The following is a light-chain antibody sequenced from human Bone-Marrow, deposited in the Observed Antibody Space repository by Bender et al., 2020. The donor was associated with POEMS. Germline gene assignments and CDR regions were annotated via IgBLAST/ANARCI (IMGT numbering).Light chain of an antibody. J-gene: IGLJ3*02. V-gene: IGLV1-44*01. CDR1: SSNIGAHA. CDR2: SSH. CDR3: AVWDDSLNGWV. Sequence: QSVLTQPPSASGTPGQRVTISCSGGSSNIGAHALNWYQHLPGTAPQLLIYSSHRRPSEVPDRFSGSRSGTSASLAISGLQSEDEADYYCAVWDDSLNGWVCGGGTKLTVL.